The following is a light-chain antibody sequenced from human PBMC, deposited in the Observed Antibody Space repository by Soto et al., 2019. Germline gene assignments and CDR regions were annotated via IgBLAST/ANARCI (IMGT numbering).Light chain of an antibody. CDR2: GAS. J-gene: IGKJ1*01. V-gene: IGKV3-20*01. Sequence: VLTQSHGTLALSPGERASLSCRASQSVSSSYLAWYQQKPGQAPRLLIYGASSRATGIPDRFSGSGSGTDFTLTISRLEPEDFAVYYCQQYGSSPQTFGQGTKVDIK. CDR1: QSVSSSY. CDR3: QQYGSSPQT.